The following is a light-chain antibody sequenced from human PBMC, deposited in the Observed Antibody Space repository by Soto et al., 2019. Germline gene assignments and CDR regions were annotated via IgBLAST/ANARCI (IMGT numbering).Light chain of an antibody. J-gene: IGLJ3*02. CDR3: SSYTSATTWV. Sequence: QSALTQPASVSESPGQSITISCIGTSTDVGGYDHVSWYQQHPGKAPKVIISEVSNRPSGVSTRFSGSKSGNTASLTISGLQTEDEADYYCSSYTSATTWVFGGGTKLTV. CDR1: STDVGGYDH. V-gene: IGLV2-14*01. CDR2: EVS.